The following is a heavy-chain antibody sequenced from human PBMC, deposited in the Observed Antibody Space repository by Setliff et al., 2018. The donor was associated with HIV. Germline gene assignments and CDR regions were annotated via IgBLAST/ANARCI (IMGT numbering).Heavy chain of an antibody. J-gene: IGHJ3*01. CDR2: IHYTGST. Sequence: LSLTCTVSGGSIRNGLYYWSWIRQPPGKGLEWIGYIHYTGSTTYNPSLRSRVTISPQTSINQFSLQLTSVTAADTAVYYCARQGAGYYYDSSEYYTGNGFDFWGQGTLVTVSS. CDR1: GGSIRNGLYY. CDR3: ARQGAGYYYDSSEYYTGNGFDF. V-gene: IGHV4-61*01. D-gene: IGHD3-22*01.